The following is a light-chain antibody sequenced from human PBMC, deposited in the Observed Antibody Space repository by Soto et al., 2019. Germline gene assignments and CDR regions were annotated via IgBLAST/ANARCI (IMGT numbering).Light chain of an antibody. Sequence: QSALTQPRSVSGSPGQSVTISCTGTSSDVGGYNYVSWYQQHPGKAPKLMIYDVTRRPSGVPDRFSGSKSGNTASLTISGLQAEDEADYYCSYGVSYTWVFGGGTKLTVL. CDR1: SSDVGGYNY. CDR3: CSYGVSYTWV. CDR2: DVT. J-gene: IGLJ3*02. V-gene: IGLV2-11*01.